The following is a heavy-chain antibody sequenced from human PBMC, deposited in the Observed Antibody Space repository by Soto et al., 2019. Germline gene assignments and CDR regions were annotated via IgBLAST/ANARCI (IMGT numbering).Heavy chain of an antibody. V-gene: IGHV4-31*03. CDR3: ASGHASSGYYPDPYYYYAMDV. CDR1: GGSISSGGYY. D-gene: IGHD3-22*01. CDR2: IHYSGST. Sequence: QVQLQESGPGLVKPSQTLSLTCTVSGGSISSGGYYWSWIRQHPGKGLEWIGYIHYSGSTYYNPSLKSRVTLSVDTSKSQFSLELSSVTAADTAVYYCASGHASSGYYPDPYYYYAMDVWGQGTTVTVSS. J-gene: IGHJ6*02.